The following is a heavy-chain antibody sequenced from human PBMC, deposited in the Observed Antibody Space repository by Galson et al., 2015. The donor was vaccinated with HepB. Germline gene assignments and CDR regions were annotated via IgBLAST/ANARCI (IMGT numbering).Heavy chain of an antibody. CDR1: GFTFSSYG. CDR2: ISYDGSNE. V-gene: IGHV3-30*18. D-gene: IGHD2-2*01. CDR3: AKEYSAVVPVPCDY. Sequence: SLRLSCAASGFTFSSYGMHWVRQAPGKGLEWVAVISYDGSNEYYADSLKGRFTISRDNSKHTLYLQMNSMRAEETDVYFCAKEYSAVVPVPCDYWGQGTLVNVSS. J-gene: IGHJ4*02.